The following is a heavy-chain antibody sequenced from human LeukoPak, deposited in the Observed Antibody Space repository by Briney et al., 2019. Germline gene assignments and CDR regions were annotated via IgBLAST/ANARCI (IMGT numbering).Heavy chain of an antibody. CDR1: GFTFSTYG. V-gene: IGHV3-30*18. CDR3: AKGAISGRGFDY. CDR2: ILFDGSIQ. Sequence: GRSLRLSCAASGFTFSTYGMHWARQAPGKGLEWVAAILFDGSIQYYADSVKGRFTVFRDNSRSTLYLQLNSLRPDDTAVYHCAKGAISGRGFDYWGQGTLVTVSS. J-gene: IGHJ4*02. D-gene: IGHD2-2*02.